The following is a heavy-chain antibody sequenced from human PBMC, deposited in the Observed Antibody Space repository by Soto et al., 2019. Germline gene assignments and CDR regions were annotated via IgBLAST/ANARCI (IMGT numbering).Heavy chain of an antibody. CDR1: GYSFVNYY. D-gene: IGHD6-19*01. J-gene: IGHJ6*02. Sequence: QVHLVQSGAEVKKPGASVKLSCKASGYSFVNYYINWVRQAPGQGLEWMGIIYPRGGNISYAQKFQGTVSMTIDTAASTVYMELTSLSSGDTAVYFCARDWIAVAGSISFSQAFPLLDGMDLWGQGTTVTVS. CDR3: ARDWIAVAGSISFSQAFPLLDGMDL. V-gene: IGHV1-46*01. CDR2: IYPRGGNI.